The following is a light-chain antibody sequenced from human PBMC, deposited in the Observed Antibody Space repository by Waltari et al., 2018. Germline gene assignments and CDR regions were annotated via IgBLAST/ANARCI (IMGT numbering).Light chain of an antibody. J-gene: IGLJ2*01. V-gene: IGLV2-14*03. CDR2: DVT. CDR1: SSDVGAYNY. CDR3: SSYTSSSTPLV. Sequence: QSALTQPASVSGSPGQSITISCTGTSSDVGAYNYVSWYQQHPGQAPKLMIYDVTSRPSGVSNRFAGSKYGHTASLTISGLQAEDEADYYCSSYTSSSTPLVFGGGTKLTVL.